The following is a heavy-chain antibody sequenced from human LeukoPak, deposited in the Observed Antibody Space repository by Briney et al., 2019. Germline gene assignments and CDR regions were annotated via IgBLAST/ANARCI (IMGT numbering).Heavy chain of an antibody. Sequence: ASVKVSCKASGYTFTSYGISWVRQAPGQGLEWMGWISAYNGNTNYAQKLQGRVTMTTDTSTSTAYMELRSLRSDDTAVYYCARDGTIFGVVITDYYYYYGMGVWGQGTTVTVSS. CDR1: GYTFTSYG. V-gene: IGHV1-18*01. D-gene: IGHD3-3*01. CDR2: ISAYNGNT. J-gene: IGHJ6*02. CDR3: ARDGTIFGVVITDYYYYYGMGV.